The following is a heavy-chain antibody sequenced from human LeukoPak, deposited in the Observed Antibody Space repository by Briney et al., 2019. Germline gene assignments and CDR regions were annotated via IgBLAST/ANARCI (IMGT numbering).Heavy chain of an antibody. V-gene: IGHV1-2*02. CDR1: GYTFSDYY. J-gene: IGHJ5*02. CDR2: INPKSGGA. D-gene: IGHD2-2*01. CDR3: ARGVGTSWFDP. Sequence: RASVTVSCKAYGYTFSDYYMHWVRQAPGQGLEWMGWINPKSGGANFAEKFQGRVTMTRDTSIRTVYMELSRVTYDDTAVYYCARGVGTSWFDPWGQGTLVTVSS.